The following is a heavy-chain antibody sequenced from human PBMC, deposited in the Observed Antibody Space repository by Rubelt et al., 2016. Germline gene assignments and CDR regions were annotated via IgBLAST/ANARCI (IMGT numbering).Heavy chain of an antibody. CDR1: GYSISSGYY. Sequence: GSGPGLVKPSETLSLTCTVSGYSISSGYYWGWIRQPPGKGLEWIGSIYHSGSTYYNPSLKSRVTISVDTSKNQFSLKLSSVTAADTAVYYCAEADYDILTGYYKRGGINAFDIWGQGTMVTVSS. CDR3: AEADYDILTGYYKRGGINAFDI. D-gene: IGHD3-9*01. V-gene: IGHV4-38-2*02. CDR2: IYHSGST. J-gene: IGHJ3*02.